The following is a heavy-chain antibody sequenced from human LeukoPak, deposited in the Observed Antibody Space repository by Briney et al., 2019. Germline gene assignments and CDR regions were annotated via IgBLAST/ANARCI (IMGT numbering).Heavy chain of an antibody. CDR2: MNPNTGNT. J-gene: IGHJ4*02. V-gene: IGHV1-8*01. Sequence: WASVKVSCKASGYTFTSYDINWVRQATGQGLEWMGWMNPNTGNTGYAQKFQGRVTMTRDTSISTAYMELSSLRSDDTAVYYCARKFLGSRGYYFDYWGQGTLVTVSS. D-gene: IGHD3-10*01. CDR3: ARKFLGSRGYYFDY. CDR1: GYTFTSYD.